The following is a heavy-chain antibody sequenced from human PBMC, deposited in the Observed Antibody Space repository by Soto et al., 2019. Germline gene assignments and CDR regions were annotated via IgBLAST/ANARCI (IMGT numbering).Heavy chain of an antibody. CDR2: IYHSGST. Sequence: SETLSLTCAVSGGSISSGGYSWSWIRQPPGKGLERIGYIYHSGSTYYNQSLKSRVNISVDRSKNQFTLKLSSVTAADTAVYYCARTPDIWGQGTMVT. CDR1: GGSISSGGYS. J-gene: IGHJ3*02. CDR3: ARTPDI. V-gene: IGHV4-30-2*01.